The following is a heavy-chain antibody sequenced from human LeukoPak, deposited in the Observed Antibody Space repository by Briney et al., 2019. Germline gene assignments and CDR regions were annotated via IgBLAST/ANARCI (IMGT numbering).Heavy chain of an antibody. CDR2: FSGSGGST. D-gene: IGHD6-13*01. J-gene: IGHJ4*02. CDR3: AKRHSSSWYF. V-gene: IGHV3-23*01. Sequence: PGGSLRLSCAASGFTFSSYAMSWVRQAPGKGLEWVSAFSGSGGSTYYADSVKGRFTISRDNSKNTLYLQMNSLRAEDAAVYYCAKRHSSSWYFWGQGTLVTVSS. CDR1: GFTFSSYA.